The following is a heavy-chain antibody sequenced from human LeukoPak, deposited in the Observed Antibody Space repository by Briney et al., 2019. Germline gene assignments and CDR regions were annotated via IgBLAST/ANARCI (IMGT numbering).Heavy chain of an antibody. CDR1: GGSISSGSYY. V-gene: IGHV4-61*02. CDR2: IYTSGST. D-gene: IGHD2-15*01. J-gene: IGHJ5*02. Sequence: SETLSLTCTVSGGSISSGSYYWRWIRQPAGKGLEWIGRIYTSGSTYYNPSLKSRVTISVDTSKNQFSLKLSSVTAADTAVYYCASQGYCSGGSCYSWFDPWGQGTLVTVSS. CDR3: ASQGYCSGGSCYSWFDP.